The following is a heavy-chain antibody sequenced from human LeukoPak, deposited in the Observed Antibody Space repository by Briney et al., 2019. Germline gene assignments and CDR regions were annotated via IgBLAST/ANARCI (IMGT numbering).Heavy chain of an antibody. CDR1: GFTFSSYA. CDR2: ISGSGGST. Sequence: PGGSLRLSCAASGFTFSSYAMSWVRQAPGKGLEWVSAISGSGGSTYYADSVKGRFTISRDNSKNTLYLQMNSLRAEDTAVCYCAKGDYYDSSGYPYWGQGTLVTVSS. V-gene: IGHV3-23*01. D-gene: IGHD3-22*01. J-gene: IGHJ4*02. CDR3: AKGDYYDSSGYPY.